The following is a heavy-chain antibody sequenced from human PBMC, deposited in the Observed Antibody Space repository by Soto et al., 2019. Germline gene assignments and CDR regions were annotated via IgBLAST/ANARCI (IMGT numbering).Heavy chain of an antibody. J-gene: IGHJ4*02. D-gene: IGHD1-7*01. V-gene: IGHV4-4*02. Sequence: SETLSLTCSVSGGTINSGDYFWTWVRQPPGQGXEXIGXXYXTXXXNXXXXLKSRVTISRDKSENQFSLKVTSLTAADTAVYYCASRDPGTSVDYWGQGTLVTVSS. CDR3: ASRDPGTSVDY. CDR2: XYXTXXX. CDR1: GGTINSGDYF.